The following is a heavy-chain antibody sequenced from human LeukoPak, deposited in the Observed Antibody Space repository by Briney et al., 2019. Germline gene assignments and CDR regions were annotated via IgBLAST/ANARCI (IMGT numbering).Heavy chain of an antibody. CDR1: GGSFTIYS. V-gene: IGHV4-34*01. D-gene: IGHD4-11*01. CDR2: ISPSGNT. Sequence: SETLSLTCAVYGGSFTIYSWTWIRQPPGKSLEWVGEISPSGNTQYNPSLKSRVTISRDASKSQFYLKLNSVTAADTAVYYCARRVRSADYRLDYWGQGTLVTVSS. CDR3: ARRVRSADYRLDY. J-gene: IGHJ4*02.